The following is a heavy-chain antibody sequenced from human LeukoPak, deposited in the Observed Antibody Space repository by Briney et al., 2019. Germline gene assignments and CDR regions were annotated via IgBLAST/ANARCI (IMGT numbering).Heavy chain of an antibody. D-gene: IGHD4-17*01. J-gene: IGHJ4*02. CDR2: ISGSGGST. CDR1: GFTFSSYA. Sequence: GGSLRLSCAASGFTFSSYAMSLVRQAPGKGLEWVSAISGSGGSTYYADSVKGRFTISRDNSKNTLYLQMNSLRAEDTAVYYCAKDHTVMGVRYYFDYWGQGTLVTVSS. CDR3: AKDHTVMGVRYYFDY. V-gene: IGHV3-23*01.